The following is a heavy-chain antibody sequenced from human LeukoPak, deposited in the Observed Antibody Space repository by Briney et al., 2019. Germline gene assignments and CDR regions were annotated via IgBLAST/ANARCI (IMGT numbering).Heavy chain of an antibody. CDR1: GFTFSSYS. Sequence: PGGSLRLSCAASGFTFSSYSMNWVRQAPGKGLEWVSSISSSSSYIYYADSVKGRFTISRDNAKNSLYLQMNSLRAEDTALYYCARLATLGYCSSTSCYPPAFDYWGQGTLVTVSS. CDR2: ISSSSSYI. D-gene: IGHD2-2*01. V-gene: IGHV3-21*04. CDR3: ARLATLGYCSSTSCYPPAFDY. J-gene: IGHJ4*02.